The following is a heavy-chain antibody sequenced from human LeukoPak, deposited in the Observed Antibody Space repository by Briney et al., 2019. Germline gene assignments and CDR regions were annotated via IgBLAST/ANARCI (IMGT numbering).Heavy chain of an antibody. CDR1: GFTFSSYG. V-gene: IGHV3-30*02. CDR2: IRYDGSNK. CDR3: GGIITMIVVAGGY. Sequence: GGSLRLSCAASGFTFSSYGMHWVRQAPGKGLEWVAFIRYDGSNKYYADSVKGRFTISRDNSKNTLYLQMNSLRAEATAVYYWGGIITMIVVAGGYWGQGTLVTVSS. D-gene: IGHD3-22*01. J-gene: IGHJ4*02.